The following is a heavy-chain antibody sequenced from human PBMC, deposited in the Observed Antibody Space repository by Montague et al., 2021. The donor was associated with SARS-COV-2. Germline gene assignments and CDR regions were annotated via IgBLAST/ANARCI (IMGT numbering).Heavy chain of an antibody. CDR2: IYKDGTT. Sequence: SLRLSCAASTFTVSSNYMSWVRQAPGKGLEWVSVIYKDGTTYYADSVKGRFTISRHNSKNTLFLQMNSLTAEDTAMCYCARAKDDYYDSSGPLDYWGQGTLVTVSS. V-gene: IGHV3-53*04. J-gene: IGHJ4*02. D-gene: IGHD3-22*01. CDR3: ARAKDDYYDSSGPLDY. CDR1: TFTVSSNY.